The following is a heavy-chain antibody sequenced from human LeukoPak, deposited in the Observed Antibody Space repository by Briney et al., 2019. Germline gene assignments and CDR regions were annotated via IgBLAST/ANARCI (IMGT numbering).Heavy chain of an antibody. CDR1: GYTFTSYG. CDR3: ARDRSSSSPYYYYMDV. CDR2: ISAYNGNT. Sequence: GASVKVSCKASGYTFTSYGISWVRQAPGQGLEWMGWISAYNGNTNYAQKLQGRVTMTTDTSTSTAYMKLRSLRSDDTAVYYCARDRSSSSPYYYYMDVWGKGTTVTVSS. D-gene: IGHD6-6*01. V-gene: IGHV1-18*01. J-gene: IGHJ6*03.